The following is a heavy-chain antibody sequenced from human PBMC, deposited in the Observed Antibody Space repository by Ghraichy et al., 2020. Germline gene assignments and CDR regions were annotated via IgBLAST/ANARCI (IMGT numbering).Heavy chain of an antibody. CDR3: ARHDWGNYGFNAFDI. CDR1: GDSIISSPYY. V-gene: IGHV4-39*01. J-gene: IGHJ3*02. Sequence: SETLSLTCTVSGDSIISSPYYWGWIRQPPGKGLEWIGSIYYTGSTHYNPSLKSRVTISVDTSKKLFSLNLNSLTAADTAIYYCARHDWGNYGFNAFDIWGQGTMVTVSS. D-gene: IGHD4-11*01. CDR2: IYYTGST.